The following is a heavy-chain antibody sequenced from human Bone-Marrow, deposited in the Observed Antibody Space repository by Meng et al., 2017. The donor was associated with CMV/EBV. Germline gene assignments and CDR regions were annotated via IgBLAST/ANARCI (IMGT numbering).Heavy chain of an antibody. V-gene: IGHV3-30*03. CDR2: ISSDGSLK. D-gene: IGHD2-15*01. CDR1: GITFSSHA. CDR3: ARGGEWIPGGRDI. Sequence: GESLKISCVASGITFSSHAMHWVRQAPGKGLGWVAGISSDGSLKYDADSVKGRFTISRDSGKNTVYLQMNSLRAEDTAVYYCARGGEWIPGGRDIWGQGTMVTVSS. J-gene: IGHJ3*02.